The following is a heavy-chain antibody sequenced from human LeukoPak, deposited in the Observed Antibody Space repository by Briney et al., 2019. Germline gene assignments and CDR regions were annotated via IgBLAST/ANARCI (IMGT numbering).Heavy chain of an antibody. CDR1: GLTFSSYS. V-gene: IGHV3-21*01. J-gene: IGHJ5*02. CDR2: ISSSSSYI. Sequence: PGGSLRLSCAATGLTFSSYSMNLVRQAPGKGLEWVSSISSSSSYIYYADSVKGRFTISRDNAKNSLYLQMNSLRAEDTAVYYCARDLYANWFDPWGQGTLVTVSS. CDR3: ARDLYANWFDP. D-gene: IGHD2/OR15-2a*01.